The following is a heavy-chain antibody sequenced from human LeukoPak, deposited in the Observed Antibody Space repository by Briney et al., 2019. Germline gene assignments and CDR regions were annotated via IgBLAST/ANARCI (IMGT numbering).Heavy chain of an antibody. D-gene: IGHD6-13*01. CDR1: GFTFSSYA. CDR3: ARDEDPYSISWYLFDY. CDR2: ITSSGTYR. V-gene: IGHV3-23*01. J-gene: IGHJ4*02. Sequence: PGGSLRLSCAASGFTFSSYAMSWVRQAPGKRLEWVSGITSSGTYRYYAGSVKGRFTISRDNSKDTLYLEMNSLRAEDTAIYYCARDEDPYSISWYLFDYWGQGTLVAVS.